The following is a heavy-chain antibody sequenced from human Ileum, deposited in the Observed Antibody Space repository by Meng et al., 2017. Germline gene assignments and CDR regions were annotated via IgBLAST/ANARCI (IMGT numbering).Heavy chain of an antibody. CDR1: GLTINREI. CDR2: IGHGEIGK. CDR3: ARKQDGFDF. V-gene: IGHV3-30*04. Sequence: GGSLRLSCAACGLTINREIMHWVRQAPGNGLEWVAIIGHGEIGKRNGDSVKGRFTISRDTSKNTLHLQMNSLRPEDTAVYYCARKQDGFDFWGQGTMVTVSS. J-gene: IGHJ3*01.